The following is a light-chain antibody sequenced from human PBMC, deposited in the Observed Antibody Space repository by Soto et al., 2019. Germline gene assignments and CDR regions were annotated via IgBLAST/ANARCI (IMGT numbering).Light chain of an antibody. CDR2: EDI. CDR1: SSDVGSYNL. Sequence: QSALTQPASVSGSPGQSITISCTGTSSDVGSYNLVSWYQQHPGKAPILMIYEDIERPSGVSNRFSGSKSGNTASLTISGLQTEDEADYYCCSYAGGTSVVFGGGTKLTVL. V-gene: IGLV2-23*01. CDR3: CSYAGGTSVV. J-gene: IGLJ2*01.